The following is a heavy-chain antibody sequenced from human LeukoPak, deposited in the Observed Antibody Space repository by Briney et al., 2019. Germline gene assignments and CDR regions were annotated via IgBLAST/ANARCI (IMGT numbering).Heavy chain of an antibody. D-gene: IGHD1-26*01. J-gene: IGHJ6*03. CDR2: MNPNSGNT. Sequence: ASVKVSCKTSGYTFTSYYINWVRQATGQGLEWMGWMNPNSGNTGYAQKLQGRVTMTRNTSISTAYMELSSLRSEDTAVYYCARAPEWGKSNYYYYMDVWGKGTTVTVSS. V-gene: IGHV1-8*01. CDR3: ARAPEWGKSNYYYYMDV. CDR1: GYTFTSYY.